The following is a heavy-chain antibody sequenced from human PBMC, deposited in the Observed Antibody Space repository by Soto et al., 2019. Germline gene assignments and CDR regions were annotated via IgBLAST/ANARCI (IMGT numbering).Heavy chain of an antibody. CDR1: GYTLTELS. V-gene: IGHV1-24*01. Sequence: GASVKVSCQVSGYTLTELSMHWVRQAPGKGLEWMGGFDPEDGETIYAQKFQGRVTMTEDTSTDTAYMELSSLRSEDTAVYYCATADFWSGYSPNRYMDVWGKGTTVTVSS. CDR2: FDPEDGET. CDR3: ATADFWSGYSPNRYMDV. J-gene: IGHJ6*03. D-gene: IGHD3-3*01.